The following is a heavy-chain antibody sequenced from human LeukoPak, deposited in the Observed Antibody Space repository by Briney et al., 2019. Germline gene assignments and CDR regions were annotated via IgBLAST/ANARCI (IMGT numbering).Heavy chain of an antibody. D-gene: IGHD3-10*01. J-gene: IGHJ4*02. CDR2: TYNVGTT. Sequence: GGSLRLSCAASGFSVSSNYMNWVRQAPGKGLKWVSITYNVGTTYYTDSVKGRFTISRDNSKNTLYLQMNSLRADDTAVYYCARGYGSGSYYFWGQGTLVTVSS. CDR3: ARGYGSGSYYF. V-gene: IGHV3-66*01. CDR1: GFSVSSNY.